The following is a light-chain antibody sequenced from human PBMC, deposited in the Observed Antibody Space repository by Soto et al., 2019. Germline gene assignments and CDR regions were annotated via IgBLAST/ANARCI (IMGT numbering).Light chain of an antibody. J-gene: IGKJ1*01. Sequence: DIQMTQSPSTLSGSVGDRFAITCRASQTISSRLAWYQQKPGKAPKLLIYKASTLKSGVPSRFSGSGSGTEFTLTISSLQPDDFATYYCQHYNSYSEAFGQGTRWIS. CDR1: QTISSR. CDR2: KAS. CDR3: QHYNSYSEA. V-gene: IGKV1-5*03.